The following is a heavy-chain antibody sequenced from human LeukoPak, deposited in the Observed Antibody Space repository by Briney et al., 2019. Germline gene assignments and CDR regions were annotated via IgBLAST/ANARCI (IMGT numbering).Heavy chain of an antibody. Sequence: GGSLRLSCAASGFTFSSYAMHWVRQAPGKGLEWVAVISYDGSNTYYADSVKGRFTISRDNSKNTLYLQMNSLRAEDTAVYYCAKISDYYGSGSPGDYWGQGTLVTVSS. J-gene: IGHJ4*02. V-gene: IGHV3-30-3*02. CDR3: AKISDYYGSGSPGDY. D-gene: IGHD3-10*01. CDR1: GFTFSSYA. CDR2: ISYDGSNT.